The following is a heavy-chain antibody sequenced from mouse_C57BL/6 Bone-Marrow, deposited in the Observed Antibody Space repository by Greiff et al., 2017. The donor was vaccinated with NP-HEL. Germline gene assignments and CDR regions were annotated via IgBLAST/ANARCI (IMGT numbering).Heavy chain of an antibody. J-gene: IGHJ3*01. Sequence: QVQLKQSGPELVKPGASVKISCKASGYAFSSSWMNWVKQRPGKGLEWIGRIYPGDGDTNYNGKFKGKATLTADKSSSTAYMQLSSLTSEDSAVYFCARSGGYYGSFAYWGQGTLVTVSA. V-gene: IGHV1-82*01. CDR3: ARSGGYYGSFAY. D-gene: IGHD1-1*01. CDR1: GYAFSSSW. CDR2: IYPGDGDT.